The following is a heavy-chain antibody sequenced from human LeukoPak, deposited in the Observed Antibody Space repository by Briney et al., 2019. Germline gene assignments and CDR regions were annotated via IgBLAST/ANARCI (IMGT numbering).Heavy chain of an antibody. Sequence: RPGGSLRLSCAASGFTFDDYAMSWVRQAPGKGLEWVSGINWNGGSTGYVDSAKGRFAISRDNAKNSLYLQMNSLRGEDTALYYCARDAHFGGVFDIWGQGTMVTVSS. CDR2: INWNGGST. D-gene: IGHD2-21*01. V-gene: IGHV3-20*04. CDR1: GFTFDDYA. J-gene: IGHJ3*02. CDR3: ARDAHFGGVFDI.